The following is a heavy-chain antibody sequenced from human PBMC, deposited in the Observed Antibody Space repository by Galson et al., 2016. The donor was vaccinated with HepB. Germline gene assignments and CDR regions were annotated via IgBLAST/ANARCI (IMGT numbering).Heavy chain of an antibody. Sequence: SLRLSCAASGFTFSNYGMHWVRQAPGKGLEWVALILFDGSNEFYADAVKGRFSISRDNSKYTVSLQMNTLRVEDTAVYCCARDLRAIIDGGGEDKEEVVGMEVWGQGTSVTVSS. J-gene: IGHJ6*02. CDR1: GFTFSNYG. V-gene: IGHV3-30*03. D-gene: IGHD3-10*01. CDR2: ILFDGSNE. CDR3: ARDLRAIIDGGGEDKEEVVGMEV.